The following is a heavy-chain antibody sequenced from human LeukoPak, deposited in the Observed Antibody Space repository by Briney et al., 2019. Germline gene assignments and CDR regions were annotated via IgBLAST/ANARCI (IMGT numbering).Heavy chain of an antibody. CDR3: ARGEGARDGYNYEGPFYFDY. J-gene: IGHJ4*02. CDR2: INHTGTT. CDR1: GGSISSSRYS. Sequence: SETLSLTCTVSGGSISSSRYSWGWIRQPPGKGLEWIGGINHTGTTNYSLSLKSRVTISIDTSKNQFSLNLNSMTAADTAVYYCARGEGARDGYNYEGPFYFDYWGQGTLVTVSS. D-gene: IGHD5-24*01. V-gene: IGHV4-39*07.